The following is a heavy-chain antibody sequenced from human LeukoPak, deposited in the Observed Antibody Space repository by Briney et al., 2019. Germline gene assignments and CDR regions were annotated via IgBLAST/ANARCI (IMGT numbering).Heavy chain of an antibody. CDR2: INHSGST. CDR3: ARGRSKSELGVVVPAATPPDY. Sequence: SETLSLTCAVYGWSFSGYYWSWIRQPPAKGLEWIGEINHSGSTNYNTSLNSRVTISVDPCKNQFSQKMSSVTAEDTAVYYSARGRSKSELGVVVPAATPPDYWGQGTLVTVSS. D-gene: IGHD2-2*01. V-gene: IGHV4-34*01. CDR1: GWSFSGYY. J-gene: IGHJ4*02.